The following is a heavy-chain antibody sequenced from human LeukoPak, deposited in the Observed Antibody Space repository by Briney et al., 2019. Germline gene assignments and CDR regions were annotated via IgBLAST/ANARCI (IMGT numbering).Heavy chain of an antibody. CDR2: IYYSGST. Sequence: SETLSLTCSVSGGSISSSSYYWSWIRQPPGKGLEWIGYIYYSGSTNYNPSLKSRVTISVDTSKNQFSLKLSSVTAADTAVYYCARAPVGAYYYYYYYMDVWGKGTTVTVSS. V-gene: IGHV4-61*01. D-gene: IGHD1-26*01. J-gene: IGHJ6*03. CDR3: ARAPVGAYYYYYYYMDV. CDR1: GGSISSSSYY.